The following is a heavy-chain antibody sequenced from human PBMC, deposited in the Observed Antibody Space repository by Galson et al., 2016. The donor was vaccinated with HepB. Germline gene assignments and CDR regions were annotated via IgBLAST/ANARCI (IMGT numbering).Heavy chain of an antibody. D-gene: IGHD3-10*01. CDR2: VYYSRST. J-gene: IGHJ3*01. Sequence: ETLSLTCGVSGASTSSSHWWTWVRHLPGKGLEWIGEVYYSRSTNYNPSLKSRVAISIDKSKNQFSLSLTSATAADTAIYYCTRGRRYGSGNYYVFDVWGQGTMVTVSP. CDR1: GASTSSSHW. CDR3: TRGRRYGSGNYYVFDV. V-gene: IGHV4-4*02.